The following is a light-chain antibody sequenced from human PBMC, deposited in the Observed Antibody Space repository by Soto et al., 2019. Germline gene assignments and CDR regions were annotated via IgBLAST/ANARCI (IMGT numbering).Light chain of an antibody. Sequence: QSALTQPPSASGSLGQSVTISCTGTSTDVGGDNDVSWHQQHPGKAPKVLIYEITKRPPGVPDRFSGSKSGNTASLTVSGLQAEDEADYYCRSFAGGGNPVLLGGGTKLTVL. CDR2: EIT. CDR3: RSFAGGGNPVL. CDR1: STDVGGDND. V-gene: IGLV2-8*01. J-gene: IGLJ2*01.